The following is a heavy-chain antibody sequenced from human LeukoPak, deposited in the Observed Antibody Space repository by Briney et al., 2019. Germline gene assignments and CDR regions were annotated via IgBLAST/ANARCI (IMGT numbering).Heavy chain of an antibody. J-gene: IGHJ4*02. CDR3: ARRWDYGDSDFDH. CDR1: GGTFSSYA. Sequence: SVKVSCKASGGTFSSYAISWVRQAPGQGLEWMGGIIPIFGTANYAQKFQGRVTITTDESTSTAYMELSSPRSEDTAVYYCARRWDYGDSDFDHWGQGTLVTVSS. CDR2: IIPIFGTA. V-gene: IGHV1-69*05. D-gene: IGHD4-17*01.